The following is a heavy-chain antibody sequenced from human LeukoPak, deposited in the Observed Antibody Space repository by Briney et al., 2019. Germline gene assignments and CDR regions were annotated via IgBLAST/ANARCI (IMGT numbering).Heavy chain of an antibody. J-gene: IGHJ4*02. CDR1: GGSISSYY. CDR3: ARQRSSSSGFDY. Sequence: PSETLSLTCTVSGGSISSYYWSWIRQPPGKGLEWIGYIYYSGSTNYNPSLKSRVTISVDTSKNQFSLKLSSVTAADTAVYYCARQRSSSSGFDYWGQGTLVTVSS. D-gene: IGHD6-6*01. CDR2: IYYSGST. V-gene: IGHV4-59*08.